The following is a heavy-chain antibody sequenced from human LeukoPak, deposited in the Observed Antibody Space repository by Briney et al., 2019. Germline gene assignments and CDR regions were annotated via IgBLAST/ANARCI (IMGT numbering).Heavy chain of an antibody. J-gene: IGHJ4*02. Sequence: RASVKVSCKASGYTFTGYYMHWVRQAPGQGLEWMGWINPNSGGTNYAQKFQGRVTMTRDTSISTAYMELSSLRSEDTAVYYCARGVGPIFGVAAEYYFDYWGQGTLVTVSS. CDR3: ARGVGPIFGVAAEYYFDY. D-gene: IGHD3-3*01. CDR2: INPNSGGT. V-gene: IGHV1-2*02. CDR1: GYTFTGYY.